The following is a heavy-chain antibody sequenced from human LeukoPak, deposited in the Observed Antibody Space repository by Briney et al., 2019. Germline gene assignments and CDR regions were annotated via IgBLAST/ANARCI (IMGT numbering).Heavy chain of an antibody. V-gene: IGHV4-34*01. CDR3: ARGRARRTHYGAPPGWFDP. CDR2: INHSGST. CDR1: GGSFSGYY. Sequence: SETLCLTCAVYGGSFSGYYWSWIRQPPGKGLEWIGEINHSGSTNYNPSLKSRVTISVDTSKNQFSLKLSSVTAADTAVYYCARGRARRTHYGAPPGWFDPWGQGTLVTVSS. D-gene: IGHD4-17*01. J-gene: IGHJ5*02.